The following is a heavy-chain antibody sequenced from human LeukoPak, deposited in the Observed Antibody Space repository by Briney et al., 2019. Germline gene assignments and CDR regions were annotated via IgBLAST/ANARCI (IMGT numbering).Heavy chain of an antibody. CDR3: ARGPPYHDSSGYSPSYSYAMDV. D-gene: IGHD3-22*01. CDR2: IYYSGGT. CDR1: GGSISSGGDY. J-gene: IGHJ6*02. Sequence: SETLSLTRTVSGGSISSGGDYWSWIRQHPGKGLEWIWYIYYSGGTNYNPSLRSRVTISVDTSKNQFSLDLRSVTAADTAVYYCARGPPYHDSSGYSPSYSYAMDVWGQGTTVTVSS. V-gene: IGHV4-61*08.